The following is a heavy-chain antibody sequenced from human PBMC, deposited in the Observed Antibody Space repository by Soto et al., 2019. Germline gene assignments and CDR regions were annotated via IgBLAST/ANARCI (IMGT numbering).Heavy chain of an antibody. CDR1: GGSISSSSYY. CDR3: ARQFFYYYDSSGYPQTLYYYYAMDV. Sequence: PSETLSLTCTVSGGSISSSSYYWGWIRQPPGKGLEWIGSIYYSGSTYYNPSLKSRVTISVDTSKNQFSLKLSSVTAADTAVYYCARQFFYYYDSSGYPQTLYYYYAMDVWGQGTTVTVSS. D-gene: IGHD3-22*01. CDR2: IYYSGST. J-gene: IGHJ6*02. V-gene: IGHV4-39*01.